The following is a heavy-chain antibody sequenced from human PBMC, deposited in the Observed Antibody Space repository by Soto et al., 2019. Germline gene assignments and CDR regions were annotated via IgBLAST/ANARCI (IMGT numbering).Heavy chain of an antibody. J-gene: IGHJ4*02. V-gene: IGHV1-3*01. CDR3: AXXAFYFDY. CDR2: INAGNGNT. Sequence: QVQLVQSGAEVKKPGASVKVSCKASGYTFTSYAMHWVRXAPGQRLEWMGWINAGNGNTKYSQKFQGRVTITRDTXXXXXXXXXXXXXXXXXAXXXXAXXAFYFDYWGQGTLVTVSS. CDR1: GYTFTSYA.